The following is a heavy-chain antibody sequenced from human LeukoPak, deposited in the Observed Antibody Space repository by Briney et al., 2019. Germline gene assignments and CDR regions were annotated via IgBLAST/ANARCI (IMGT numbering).Heavy chain of an antibody. J-gene: IGHJ4*02. CDR1: GFTFSSYW. CDR2: ISGTAFST. D-gene: IGHD5-12*01. V-gene: IGHV3-23*01. Sequence: GGSLRLSCAASGFTFSSYWMNWVRQAPGKGLEWVSIISGTAFSTYYADSVRGRFTISRDNSKNTLYLQMNSLRAEDTAVYYCAKDTGSGYDYFSYYFDYWGQGTLVTVSS. CDR3: AKDTGSGYDYFSYYFDY.